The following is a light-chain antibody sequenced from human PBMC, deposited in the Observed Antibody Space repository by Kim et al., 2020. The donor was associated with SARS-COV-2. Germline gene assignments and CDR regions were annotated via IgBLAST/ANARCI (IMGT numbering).Light chain of an antibody. CDR1: QSISSH. V-gene: IGKV1-39*01. J-gene: IGKJ3*01. CDR3: QQSYITPFT. CDR2: AAS. Sequence: DIQMTQSPSSLSASVGDRVTITCRTTQSISSHLNWYQQKPGRAPKLLISAASTLQGGVPSRFSGSGSETDFTLTISSLQPEYFATYFWQQSYITPFTFGPGTKVDIK.